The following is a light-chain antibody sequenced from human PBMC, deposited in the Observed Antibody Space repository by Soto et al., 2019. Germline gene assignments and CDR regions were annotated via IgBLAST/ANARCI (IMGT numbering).Light chain of an antibody. CDR1: QSISSW. V-gene: IGKV1-5*03. J-gene: IGKJ4*01. CDR2: KAS. CDR3: QQYNSYPLT. Sequence: DIQMTQSPSTLSASVGDRVTSTCRASQSISSWLAWYQQKPGKAPKLLIYKASSLESGVPSRFSGSGSGTEFTLTIISLQPDDFATYYCQQYNSYPLTFGGGTKVEIK.